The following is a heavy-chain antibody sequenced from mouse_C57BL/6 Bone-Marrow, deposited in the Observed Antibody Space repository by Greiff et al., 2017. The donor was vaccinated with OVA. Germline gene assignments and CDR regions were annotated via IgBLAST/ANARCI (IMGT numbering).Heavy chain of an antibody. CDR3: AKSGIYDGYPWYFDV. D-gene: IGHD2-3*01. V-gene: IGHV3-8*01. Sequence: VQLQQSGPGLAKPSQTLSLTCSVTGYSITSDYWNWIRKFPGNKLEYMGYISYSGSTYYNPSLKSRISITRDTSKNQYYLQLNSVTTEDTATDYCAKSGIYDGYPWYFDVWGTGTTVTVSS. CDR1: GYSITSDY. J-gene: IGHJ1*03. CDR2: ISYSGST.